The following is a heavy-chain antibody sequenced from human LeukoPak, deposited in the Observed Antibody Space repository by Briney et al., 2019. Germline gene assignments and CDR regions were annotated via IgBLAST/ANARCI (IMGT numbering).Heavy chain of an antibody. CDR2: IYYSGST. V-gene: IGHV4-31*03. Sequence: SETLSLTCTVSGGSISSGGYYWSWIRQHPGTGLEWIGYIYYSGSTYYNPSLKSRVTISVDTSKNRFSLKLSSVTAADTAVYYCARARGAAAGYGMDVWGQGTTVTVSS. D-gene: IGHD6-13*01. CDR1: GGSISSGGYY. CDR3: ARARGAAAGYGMDV. J-gene: IGHJ6*02.